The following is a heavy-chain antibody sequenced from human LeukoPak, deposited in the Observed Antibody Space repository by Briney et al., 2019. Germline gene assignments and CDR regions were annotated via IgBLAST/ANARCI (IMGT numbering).Heavy chain of an antibody. CDR3: AKSGYPGRWAGY. Sequence: HPGGSLRLSCAASGFTFSSYSMNWVRQAPGKGLEWVAFIRYDGSNKYYADSVKGRFTISRDNSKNTLYLQMNSLRAEDTAVYYCAKSGYPGRWAGYWGQGTLVTVSS. J-gene: IGHJ4*02. V-gene: IGHV3-30*02. D-gene: IGHD5-24*01. CDR2: IRYDGSNK. CDR1: GFTFSSYS.